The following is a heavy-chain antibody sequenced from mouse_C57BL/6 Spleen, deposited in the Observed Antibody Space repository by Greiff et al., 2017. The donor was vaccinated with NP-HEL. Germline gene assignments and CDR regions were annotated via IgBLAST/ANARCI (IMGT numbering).Heavy chain of an antibody. D-gene: IGHD6-1*01. V-gene: IGHV1-4*01. CDR1: GYTFTSYT. Sequence: QVQLQQSGAELARPGASVKMSCKASGYTFTSYTMHWVKQRPGQGLEWIGYINPSSGYTKYNQKFKDKATLTADKSSSTAYMQLSSLTSEDSAVYYCARATGDVRDFDYWGQGTTLTVSS. CDR3: ARATGDVRDFDY. CDR2: INPSSGYT. J-gene: IGHJ2*01.